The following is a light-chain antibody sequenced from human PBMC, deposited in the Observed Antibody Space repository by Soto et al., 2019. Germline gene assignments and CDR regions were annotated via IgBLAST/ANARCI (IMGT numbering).Light chain of an antibody. V-gene: IGKV3-15*01. CDR2: DAS. Sequence: DIVMTQSPGTLSVSPGERATLSCRASQSVSSNLAWYQQKPGQAPRLLIYDASTRATGIPARFSGSGSGTDFPLSIRSLQSEDFAVYFCQQYNTWPPYTFGQGTKLEI. J-gene: IGKJ2*01. CDR3: QQYNTWPPYT. CDR1: QSVSSN.